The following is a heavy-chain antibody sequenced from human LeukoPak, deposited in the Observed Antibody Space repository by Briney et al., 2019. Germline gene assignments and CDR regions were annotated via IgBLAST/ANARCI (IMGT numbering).Heavy chain of an antibody. Sequence: ASVKVSCKASGYTFTTYYIHWVRQAPGQGLEWMGIINPTGGSTTYAQKFQGRVTITTDESTSTAYMELSSLRSEDTAVYYCASSNDYGGGYWGQGTLVTVSS. CDR1: GYTFTTYY. V-gene: IGHV1-46*01. CDR2: INPTGGST. D-gene: IGHD4-23*01. CDR3: ASSNDYGGGY. J-gene: IGHJ4*02.